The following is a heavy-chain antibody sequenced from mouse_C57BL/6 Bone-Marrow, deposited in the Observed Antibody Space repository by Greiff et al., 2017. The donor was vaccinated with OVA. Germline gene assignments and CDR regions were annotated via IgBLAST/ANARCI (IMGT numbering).Heavy chain of an antibody. CDR1: GYTFTSYG. J-gene: IGHJ3*01. V-gene: IGHV1-81*01. CDR3: ARSRYYGSSYSWFAY. Sequence: VKLQQSGAELARPGASVKLSCKASGYTFTSYGISWVKQRTGQGLEWIGEIYPRSGNTYYNEKFKGKATLTADKSSSTAYMELRSLTSEDSAVYFCARSRYYGSSYSWFAYWGQGTLVTVSA. D-gene: IGHD1-1*01. CDR2: IYPRSGNT.